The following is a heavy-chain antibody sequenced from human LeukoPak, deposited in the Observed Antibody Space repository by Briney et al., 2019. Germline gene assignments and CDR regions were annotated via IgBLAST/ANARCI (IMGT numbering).Heavy chain of an antibody. CDR1: GYTFTSYG. CDR3: ARDSRWPHAIQLWAIPFDY. D-gene: IGHD5-18*01. J-gene: IGHJ4*02. V-gene: IGHV1-18*01. CDR2: ISAYNGNT. Sequence: ASVKVSCKASGYTFTSYGISWVRQAPGQGLEWMGWISAYNGNTNYAQKLQGRVTMTTDTSTSTAYMELRSLRSDDTAVYYCARDSRWPHAIQLWAIPFDYWGQGTLVTVSS.